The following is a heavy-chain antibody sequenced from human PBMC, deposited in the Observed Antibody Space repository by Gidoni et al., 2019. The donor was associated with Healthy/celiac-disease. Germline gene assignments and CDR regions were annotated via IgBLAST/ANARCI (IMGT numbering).Heavy chain of an antibody. J-gene: IGHJ4*02. D-gene: IGHD3-3*01. CDR3: AKEIESSPFEMEWLSSPVDY. CDR1: GFPFTSNA. V-gene: IGHV3-23*01. CDR2: ISGSGGST. Sequence: EVQLLESGGGLVEPWGSLRLSCAASGFPFTSNALSWVRQAPGKGLEWVSAISGSGGSTYYADSVKGRFTISRDNSKNTLYLQMNSLRAEDTAVYYCAKEIESSPFEMEWLSSPVDYWGQGTLVTVSS.